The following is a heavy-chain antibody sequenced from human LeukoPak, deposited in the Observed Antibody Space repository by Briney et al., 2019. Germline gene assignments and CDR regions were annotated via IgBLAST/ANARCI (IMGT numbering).Heavy chain of an antibody. CDR3: ARTDSTSSGYFDY. D-gene: IGHD6-6*01. J-gene: IGHJ4*02. CDR1: GFTFSSYA. CDR2: ISGSGGST. V-gene: IGHV3-23*01. Sequence: GGSLRLSCAASGFTFSSYAMSWVRQAPGKGLEWVSAISGSGGSTYYADSVKGRFTISRDNAKNSLYLQMNSLRAEDTAVYYCARTDSTSSGYFDYWGQGTLVTVSS.